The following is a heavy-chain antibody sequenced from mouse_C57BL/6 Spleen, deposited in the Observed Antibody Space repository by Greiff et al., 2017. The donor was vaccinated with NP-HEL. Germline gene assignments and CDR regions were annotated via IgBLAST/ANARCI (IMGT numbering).Heavy chain of an antibody. CDR2: ISDGGSYT. Sequence: EVKLVESGGGLVKPGGSLKLSCAASGFTFSSYAMSWVRQTPEKRLEWVATISDGGSYTYYPDNVKGRFTISRDNAKNNLYLQMSHLKSEDTAMYYCARDRDDYDPFAYWGQGTLVTVSA. V-gene: IGHV5-4*01. CDR1: GFTFSSYA. D-gene: IGHD2-4*01. CDR3: ARDRDDYDPFAY. J-gene: IGHJ3*01.